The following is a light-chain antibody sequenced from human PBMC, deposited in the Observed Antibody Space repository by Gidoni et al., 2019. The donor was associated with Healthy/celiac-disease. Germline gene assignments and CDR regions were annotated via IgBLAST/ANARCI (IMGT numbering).Light chain of an antibody. J-gene: IGKJ5*01. CDR2: GAS. CDR1: HSVSSN. CDR3: QQYNNWPPIT. Sequence: EIALTQSPAPLSVSPGERATLSCRAIHSVSSNFAWYQQNPVQAPRHLIYGASTRATGIPASFSGRGSGTEFTLTISSLQSEDFAVSYCQQYNNWPPITFGQXTRLDI. V-gene: IGKV3-15*01.